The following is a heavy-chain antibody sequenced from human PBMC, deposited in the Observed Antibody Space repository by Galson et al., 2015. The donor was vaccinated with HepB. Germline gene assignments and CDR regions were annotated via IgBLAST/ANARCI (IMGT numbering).Heavy chain of an antibody. CDR2: ISYSGST. CDR3: ARAPITMFRVMSGAAYYCDY. V-gene: IGHV4-61*01. Sequence: LTCTVSRGSVSSGSYFWSWIRRPPGKGLEWIGSISYSGSTNYSPSLKSRVTMSVATSNNRFSLKVSFVTAADTAVYYCARAPITMFRVMSGAAYYCDYWGRGMPVTVS. D-gene: IGHD3-3*01. J-gene: IGHJ4*02. CDR1: RGSVSSGSYF.